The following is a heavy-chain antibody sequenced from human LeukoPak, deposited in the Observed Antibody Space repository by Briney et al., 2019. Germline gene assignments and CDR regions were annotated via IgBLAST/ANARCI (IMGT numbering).Heavy chain of an antibody. D-gene: IGHD2-2*02. V-gene: IGHV3-30-3*01. CDR2: ISYDGSNK. J-gene: IGHJ4*02. CDR3: ARDVGYCSSTSCFTPPDY. Sequence: GRSLRLSCAASGFTFSSYAMHWVRQAPGKGLEWVAVISYDGSNKYYADSVKGRFTISRDNPKNTLYLQMNSLRAEDTAVYYCARDVGYCSSTSCFTPPDYWGQGTLVTVSS. CDR1: GFTFSSYA.